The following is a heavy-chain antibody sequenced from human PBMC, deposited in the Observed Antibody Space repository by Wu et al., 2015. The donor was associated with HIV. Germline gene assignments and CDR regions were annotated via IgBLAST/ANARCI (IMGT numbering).Heavy chain of an antibody. V-gene: IGHV1-2*02. D-gene: IGHD2-15*01. CDR3: ARDYCSGGFCHYFFDS. J-gene: IGHJ4*02. CDR1: GDGFTSYA. CDR2: MNPNSGGT. Sequence: QVHLMQFGAEVKKPGSSVKVSCKASGDGFTSYAVSWVRQAPGQRPEWMGWMNPNSGGTTFAPKFQGRVTMTRDTSTSTAYLELYSLRSDDTAVYFCARDYCSGGFCHYFFDSWGQGTLVTVSS.